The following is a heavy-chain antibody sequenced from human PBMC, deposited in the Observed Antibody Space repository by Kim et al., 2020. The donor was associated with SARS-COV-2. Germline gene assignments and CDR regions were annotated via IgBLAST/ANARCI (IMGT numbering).Heavy chain of an antibody. CDR1: GFTFSSFA. CDR3: AKDIYLDNSGVGAFDM. CDR2: ISGSGGST. D-gene: IGHD2-15*01. J-gene: IGHJ3*02. V-gene: IGHV3-23*01. Sequence: GGSLRLSCAASGFTFSSFAMNWVRQAPGKGLEWVSGISGSGGSTYYADSVKGRFTFSRDNSKNTLYLQMNSLRAEDTAVYYCAKDIYLDNSGVGAFDMWGQGTKV.